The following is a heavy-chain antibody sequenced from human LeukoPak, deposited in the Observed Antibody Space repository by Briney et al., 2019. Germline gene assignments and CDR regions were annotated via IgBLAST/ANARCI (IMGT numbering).Heavy chain of an antibody. J-gene: IGHJ6*03. Sequence: GESLKISCKGSGDSFTKSWIGWMRQMPGKGLEWVGIIYPDDSDTRYSPSFEGQVTISADRSISTAYLQWSSLRALDTAVYYCARHTSYSATFLVRDYYHFYYMDVWGKGTTVTVSS. CDR3: ARHTSYSATFLVRDYYHFYYMDV. V-gene: IGHV5-51*01. CDR2: IYPDDSDT. D-gene: IGHD1-26*01. CDR1: GDSFTKSW.